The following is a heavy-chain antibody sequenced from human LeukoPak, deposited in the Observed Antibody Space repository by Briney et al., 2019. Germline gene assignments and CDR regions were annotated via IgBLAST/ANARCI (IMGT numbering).Heavy chain of an antibody. V-gene: IGHV3-64*04. CDR3: ASARRDGYNPFDY. CDR2: ISNNGGST. J-gene: IGHJ4*02. CDR1: GFTFSSYA. D-gene: IGHD5-24*01. Sequence: SGGSLRLSCSASGFTFSSYAMHWVRQAPGKGLEYVSAISNNGGSTYYADSVKGRFTISRDNSKNTLYLQMNSLRAEDTAVYYCASARRDGYNPFDYWGQGTLVTVSS.